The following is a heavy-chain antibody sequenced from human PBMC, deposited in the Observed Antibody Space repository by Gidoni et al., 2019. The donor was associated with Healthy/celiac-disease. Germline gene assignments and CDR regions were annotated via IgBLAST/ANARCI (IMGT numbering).Heavy chain of an antibody. V-gene: IGHV3-64*01. CDR1: GFTFSSYA. Sequence: EVQLVESGGGLVQPGGSLRLSCAASGFTFSSYAMHWVRQAPGKGLEYVSAISSNGGSTYYANSVKGRFTISRDNSKNTLYLQMGSLRAEDMAVYYCARGYDSSGYYPIFDYWGQGTLVTVSS. D-gene: IGHD3-22*01. CDR2: ISSNGGST. CDR3: ARGYDSSGYYPIFDY. J-gene: IGHJ4*02.